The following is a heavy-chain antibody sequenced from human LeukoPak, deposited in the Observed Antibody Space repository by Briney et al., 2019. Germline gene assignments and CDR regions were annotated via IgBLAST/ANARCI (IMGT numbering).Heavy chain of an antibody. Sequence: GGSLRLSCAASGITFSTYGMHWVRQAPGKGLEWVAVISYDGSNKYYADSVKGRFTISRDNSKNTVYLQMNSLRAEYTAVYYCAKVGSRSGSYAYYFDYWGQGTLVTVSS. CDR1: GITFSTYG. CDR3: AKVGSRSGSYAYYFDY. D-gene: IGHD1-26*01. CDR2: ISYDGSNK. J-gene: IGHJ4*02. V-gene: IGHV3-30*18.